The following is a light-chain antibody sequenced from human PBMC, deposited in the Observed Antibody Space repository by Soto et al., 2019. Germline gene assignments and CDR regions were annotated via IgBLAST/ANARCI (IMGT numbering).Light chain of an antibody. Sequence: VILMTQSPSLVSASXGDRVTISXXMSQGISSYLAWYQQKPGKAPELLIYAASTLQSGVPSRFSGSGSGTDFTLTISCLQSEDFATYYCQQYYSFPPTFGQGTKVDIK. J-gene: IGKJ1*01. CDR3: QQYYSFPPT. CDR2: AAS. CDR1: QGISSY. V-gene: IGKV1D-8*01.